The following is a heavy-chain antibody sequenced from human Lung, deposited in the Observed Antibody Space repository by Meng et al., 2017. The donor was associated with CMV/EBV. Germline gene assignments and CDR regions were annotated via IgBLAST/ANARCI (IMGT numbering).Heavy chain of an antibody. Sequence: GESXKISCVASGLTFSSHPMTRVRQAPGKGLEWVSSISGSGGSTYSADSVQGRFTISRDNSKNTLYLQMSALRDEDTALYYCARGGPVAGKNWFDRWGQGTLVTVSS. D-gene: IGHD6-19*01. CDR3: ARGGPVAGKNWFDR. J-gene: IGHJ5*02. CDR1: GLTFSSHP. V-gene: IGHV3-23*01. CDR2: ISGSGGST.